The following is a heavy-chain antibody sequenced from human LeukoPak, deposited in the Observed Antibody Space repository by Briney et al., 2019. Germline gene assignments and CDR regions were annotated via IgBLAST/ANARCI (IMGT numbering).Heavy chain of an antibody. J-gene: IGHJ4*02. V-gene: IGHV3-74*01. CDR3: AREFEATGFWAFDY. Sequence: PGGSLRLSCAVSGFTFSSYWMHWVRQAPGKGLAWVSRMNSDGSATTYADSVKGRFTISRDNAKNTLYLQMNSLRAEDTAVYYCAREFEATGFWAFDYWGQGTLVTASS. D-gene: IGHD3-16*01. CDR2: MNSDGSAT. CDR1: GFTFSSYW.